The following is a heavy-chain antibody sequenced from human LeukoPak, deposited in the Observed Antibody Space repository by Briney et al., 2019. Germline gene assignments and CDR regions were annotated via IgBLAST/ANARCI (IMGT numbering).Heavy chain of an antibody. D-gene: IGHD6-13*01. CDR2: IYYSGGT. Sequence: TSETLSLTCTVSGGSISSYYWSWIRQPPGKGLEWIGYIYYSGGTNYNPSLKSRVTISVDTSKNQFSLKLSSVTAADTAVYYCARGVYIAAAQYAYWGQGTLVTVSS. CDR3: ARGVYIAAAQYAY. CDR1: GGSISSYY. J-gene: IGHJ4*02. V-gene: IGHV4-59*01.